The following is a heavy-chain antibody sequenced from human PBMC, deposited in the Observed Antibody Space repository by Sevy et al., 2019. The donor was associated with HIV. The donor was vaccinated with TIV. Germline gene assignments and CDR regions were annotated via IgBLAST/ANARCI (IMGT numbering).Heavy chain of an antibody. CDR2: ISGSGGST. Sequence: GGSLRLSCAASGFTFSSYAMSWVRQAPGKGLEWVSAISGSGGSTYYADSVKGRFNISRDNSKNRLYLQMKSLRAEDTAVYSCAKGSNRVAGPLIYYDYYYMDVWGKGTTVTVSS. CDR3: AKGSNRVAGPLIYYDYYYMDV. V-gene: IGHV3-23*01. D-gene: IGHD6-19*01. CDR1: GFTFSSYA. J-gene: IGHJ6*03.